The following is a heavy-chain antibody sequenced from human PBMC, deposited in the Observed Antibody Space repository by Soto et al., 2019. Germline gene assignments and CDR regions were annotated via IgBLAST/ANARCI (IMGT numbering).Heavy chain of an antibody. Sequence: AAEKVSCTSSGCTFTSYGISWVRQAPGQGLEWMGWISAYNGNTNYAQKLQGRVTMTTDTSTSTAYMELRSLRSDDTAVYYCARGTGSSSRRWLRHFYRGMDVWG. J-gene: IGHJ6*02. CDR3: ARGTGSSSRRWLRHFYRGMDV. CDR1: GCTFTSYG. D-gene: IGHD6-13*01. CDR2: ISAYNGNT. V-gene: IGHV1-18*04.